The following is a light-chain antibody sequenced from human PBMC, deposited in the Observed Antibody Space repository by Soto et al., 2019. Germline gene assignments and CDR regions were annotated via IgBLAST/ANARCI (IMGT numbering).Light chain of an antibody. CDR2: AAS. CDR1: QTISAF. J-gene: IGKJ4*01. CDR3: QHYNNWLGT. V-gene: IGKV1-39*01. Sequence: DIQMTQSPSSLSASIGDGVTITCRASQTISAFLNWYQLKPGKAPKLLIYAASTLQSGVPSRFSGSGSGADFTLTISSLQPEDFAVYYCQHYNNWLGTFGGGTKVEIK.